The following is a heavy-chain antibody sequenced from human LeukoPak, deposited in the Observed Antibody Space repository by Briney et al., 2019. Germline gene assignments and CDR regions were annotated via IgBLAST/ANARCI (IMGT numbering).Heavy chain of an antibody. CDR2: ISGYNGNT. CDR1: GYTFTTYN. J-gene: IGHJ4*02. Sequence: ASVKVSCKASGYTFTTYNTNWVRQAPGQGLEWMGWISGYNGNTNYAQKLQGRVTMTTDKSTSTAYMELSSLRSEDTAVYYCANYIQLLWFGELFDYWGQGTLVTVSS. D-gene: IGHD3-10*01. V-gene: IGHV1-18*01. CDR3: ANYIQLLWFGELFDY.